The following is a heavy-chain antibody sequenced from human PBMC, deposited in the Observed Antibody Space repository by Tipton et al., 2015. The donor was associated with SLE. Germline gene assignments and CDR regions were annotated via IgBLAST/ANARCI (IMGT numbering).Heavy chain of an antibody. CDR2: IYYRGTA. D-gene: IGHD2-15*01. J-gene: IGHJ4*02. CDR3: ARVGQGTLTVYSIDY. CDR1: GYSISTSDSNW. Sequence: TLSLTCAVSGYSISTSDSNWWGWIRQPPGKGLEWIGYIYYRGTAYYNPSLRSRVTMSVDKSKNQFSLKLSSVTAADTAVYYCARVGQGTLTVYSIDYWGQGTLVTVSS. V-gene: IGHV4-28*03.